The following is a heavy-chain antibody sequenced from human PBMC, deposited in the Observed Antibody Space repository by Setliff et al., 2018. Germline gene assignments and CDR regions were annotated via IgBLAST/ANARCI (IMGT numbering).Heavy chain of an antibody. CDR1: GYTFTTYY. CDR2: INPSDGST. D-gene: IGHD3-3*01. CDR3: ASSRDYNFWSGYYSPLDY. Sequence: GASVKVSCKASGYTFTTYYMHWVRQAPGQGLEWMGVINPSDGSTTYAQKFQGRVTITADESTSTAYMELSSLRSEDTAVYYCASSRDYNFWSGYYSPLDYWGQGTLVTVSS. V-gene: IGHV1-46*01. J-gene: IGHJ4*02.